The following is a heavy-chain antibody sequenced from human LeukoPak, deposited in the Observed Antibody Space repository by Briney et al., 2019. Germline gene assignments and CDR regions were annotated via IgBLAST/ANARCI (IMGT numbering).Heavy chain of an antibody. J-gene: IGHJ4*02. CDR3: ATDPNYDILTGYHRSRHYFEH. CDR2: VDLEDGET. D-gene: IGHD3-9*01. Sequence: ASVKVSCKASGYTFTDYYMHWVQQAPGKGLEWMGRVDLEDGETVFAEKFQGRVTITADTSADTVYIELASLRSEDTAVYYCATDPNYDILTGYHRSRHYFEHWGQGTLVTVSS. CDR1: GYTFTDYY. V-gene: IGHV1-69-2*01.